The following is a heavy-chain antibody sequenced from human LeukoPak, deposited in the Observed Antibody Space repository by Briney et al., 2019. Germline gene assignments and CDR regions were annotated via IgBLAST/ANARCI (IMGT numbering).Heavy chain of an antibody. J-gene: IGHJ6*03. CDR3: ARAKIRIAVAGTVYYYYMDV. D-gene: IGHD6-19*01. Sequence: GASVKVSCKASGYTFISYAISWVRQAPGQGLEWMGGIIPIFGTANYAQKFQGRVTITADESTSTAYMELSSLRSEDTAVYYCARAKIRIAVAGTVYYYYMDVWGKGTTVTVSS. CDR2: IIPIFGTA. V-gene: IGHV1-69*13. CDR1: GYTFISYA.